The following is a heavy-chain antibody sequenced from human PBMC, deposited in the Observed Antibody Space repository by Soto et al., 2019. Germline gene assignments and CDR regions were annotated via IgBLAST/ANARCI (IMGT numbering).Heavy chain of an antibody. D-gene: IGHD3-22*01. CDR2: ISSSGSII. V-gene: IGHV3-48*02. Sequence: HPGGSLRLSCAASGLAFSRYSMNWVRQAPGKGLEWIAYISSSGSIISYADSVKGRFTISRDNDKNSLHLQMNSLTEEDTAVYFCAREGLYDSSGYYPYYFDYWGLGTLVTVSS. CDR3: AREGLYDSSGYYPYYFDY. J-gene: IGHJ4*02. CDR1: GLAFSRYS.